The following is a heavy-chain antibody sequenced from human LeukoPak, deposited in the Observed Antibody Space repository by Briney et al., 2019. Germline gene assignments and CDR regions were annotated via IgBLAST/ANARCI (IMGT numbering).Heavy chain of an antibody. D-gene: IGHD6-13*01. V-gene: IGHV3-48*01. J-gene: IGHJ4*02. CDR2: ISNTI. Sequence: GGSLRLSCAASGFTFSSYSMSWVRQAPGKGLEWVSYISNTIRYADSAKGRFTISRDNAKNPLYLQMNSLRAEDTAMYYCARDPYSSSWQFDYWGQGTLVTVSS. CDR1: GFTFSSYS. CDR3: ARDPYSSSWQFDY.